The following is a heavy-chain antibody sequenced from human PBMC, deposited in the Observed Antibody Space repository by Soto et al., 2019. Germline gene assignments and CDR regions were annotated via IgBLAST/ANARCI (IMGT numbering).Heavy chain of an antibody. CDR2: LSSDGSNI. CDR3: ARDRAVSPIYYYYGMDV. J-gene: IGHJ6*02. Sequence: GGSLRLSCAASGFTFSNFAMHWVRQAPGKGLEWVAVLSSDGSNIYYADSVKGRFTISRDNSKNTLYAQMNSLRAEDTAVYYCARDRAVSPIYYYYGMDVWGQGTTVTVSS. CDR1: GFTFSNFA. D-gene: IGHD3-10*01. V-gene: IGHV3-30-3*01.